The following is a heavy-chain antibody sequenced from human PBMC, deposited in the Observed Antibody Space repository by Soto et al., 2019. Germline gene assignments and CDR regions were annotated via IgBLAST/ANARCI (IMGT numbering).Heavy chain of an antibody. Sequence: GSLRLSCAASGFTFSSYAMSWVRQAPGKGLEWVSAISGSGGSTYYADSVKGRFTISRDNSKNTLYLQMNSLRAEDTAVYYCAKGKSFYGDSTLDYWGQGTLVTVSS. J-gene: IGHJ4*02. D-gene: IGHD4-17*01. CDR2: ISGSGGST. CDR3: AKGKSFYGDSTLDY. V-gene: IGHV3-23*01. CDR1: GFTFSSYA.